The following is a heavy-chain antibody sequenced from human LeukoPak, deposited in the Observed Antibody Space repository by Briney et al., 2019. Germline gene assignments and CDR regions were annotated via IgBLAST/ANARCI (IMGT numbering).Heavy chain of an antibody. CDR3: ARADSGSYYNYYLDY. CDR1: GFTFSSYA. V-gene: IGHV3-30*04. D-gene: IGHD1-26*01. Sequence: GRSLRLSCAASGFTFSSYAMHWVRQAPGKGLVWVAAVSNDGRSKYYADSVKGRFTISRDNSENTLHLQMNSLRPEDTAVYYCARADSGSYYNYYLDYWGQGTLVTVSS. CDR2: VSNDGRSK. J-gene: IGHJ4*02.